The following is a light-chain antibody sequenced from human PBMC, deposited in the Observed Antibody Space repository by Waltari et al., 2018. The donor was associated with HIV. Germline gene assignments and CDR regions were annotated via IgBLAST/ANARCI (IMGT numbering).Light chain of an antibody. Sequence: QSALTQPASVSGSPGQSITISCTGTSTDVGNFNLVSWYQQYPGKAPKILIYEVTKRPSGASNRFSASKSGNTASLTISGLRAEDEADYYCYSYSDTSSSYVFGTGTKVTVL. CDR1: STDVGNFNL. V-gene: IGLV2-23*02. J-gene: IGLJ1*01. CDR2: EVT. CDR3: YSYSDTSSSYV.